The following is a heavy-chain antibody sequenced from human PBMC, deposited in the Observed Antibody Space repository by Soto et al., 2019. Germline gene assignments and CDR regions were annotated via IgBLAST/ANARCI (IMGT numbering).Heavy chain of an antibody. CDR3: ARGIAAAGNNWFDP. CDR2: ISAYNGNT. CDR1: GYTFTSYG. V-gene: IGHV1-18*01. D-gene: IGHD6-13*01. Sequence: GASVKVSCKASGYTFTSYGISWVRQAPGQGLEWMGWISAYNGNTNYAQKLQGRVTMTTDTSMSTAYMELRSLRSDDTAVYYCARGIAAAGNNWFDPWRQGTLVTVSS. J-gene: IGHJ5*02.